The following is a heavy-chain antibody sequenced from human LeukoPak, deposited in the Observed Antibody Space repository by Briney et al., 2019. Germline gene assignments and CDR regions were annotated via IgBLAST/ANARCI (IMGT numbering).Heavy chain of an antibody. CDR2: IKQDGSGK. D-gene: IGHD3-3*01. V-gene: IGHV3-7*05. CDR1: GFSFSIYA. J-gene: IGHJ4*02. CDR3: ARSDFWSGYHRGYFDY. Sequence: GGSLRLSCAASGFSFSIYAMSWVRQAPGKGLEWVAKIKQDGSGKYYVDSVKGGFTISRDNAENSLYLQMNSLRFEDPAPSYCARSDFWSGYHRGYFDYWGQGTLVTVSS.